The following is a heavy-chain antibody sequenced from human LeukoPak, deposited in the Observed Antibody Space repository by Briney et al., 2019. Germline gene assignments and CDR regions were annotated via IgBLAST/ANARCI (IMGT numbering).Heavy chain of an antibody. CDR1: GGTFSSYA. D-gene: IGHD6-13*01. CDR3: ARDGDYSSSWSIDY. J-gene: IGHJ4*02. Sequence: SVKVSCKASGGTFSSYAISWVRQAPGQGLEWMGRIIPILGIANYAQKFQGRVTITADKSTSTAYMELSSQRSEDTAVYYCARDGDYSSSWSIDYWGQGTLVTVSS. V-gene: IGHV1-69*04. CDR2: IIPILGIA.